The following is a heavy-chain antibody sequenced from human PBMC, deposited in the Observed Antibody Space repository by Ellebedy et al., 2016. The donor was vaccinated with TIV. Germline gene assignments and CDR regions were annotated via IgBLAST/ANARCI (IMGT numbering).Heavy chain of an antibody. V-gene: IGHV4-34*01. CDR1: GGSFSGYY. D-gene: IGHD4-17*01. J-gene: IGHJ4*02. CDR2: INHSGST. Sequence: MPSETLSLTCAVYGGSFSGYYWSWNSQPPGKGLEWIGEINHSGSTNYNPSLKSRVTISVDTSKNQFSLKLSSVTAADTAVYYCSSNHDYGDYSPRYWGQGTLVTVSS. CDR3: SSNHDYGDYSPRY.